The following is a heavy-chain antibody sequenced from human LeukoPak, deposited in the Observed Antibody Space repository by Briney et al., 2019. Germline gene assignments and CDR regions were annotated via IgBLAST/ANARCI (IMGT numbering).Heavy chain of an antibody. V-gene: IGHV3-21*04. Sequence: PGGSLRLSCAASGFTFSSYSMNWVRQAPGKGLEWVSSISSSSSYIYNAAFEKGRFTISNNNSKNTLVLQRNGLRADATAVYDCAIDDAWLRYQYWGQGTLVTVSS. CDR1: GFTFSSYS. CDR2: ISSSSSYI. CDR3: AIDDAWLRYQY. D-gene: IGHD3-9*01. J-gene: IGHJ4*02.